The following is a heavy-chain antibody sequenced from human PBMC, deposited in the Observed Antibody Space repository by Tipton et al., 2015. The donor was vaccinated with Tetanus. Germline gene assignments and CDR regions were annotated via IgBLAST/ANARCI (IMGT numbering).Heavy chain of an antibody. CDR1: GGSISSHY. V-gene: IGHV4-59*11. Sequence: TLSLTCSVSGGSISSHYWSWIRQPPGKGLEWIGYYSGRTNYNPSLKSRVTISVDASKNQFSLKLSSVTAADTAVYYCARDRGVTSPFGSYYYGMDVWGQGTTVTVSS. CDR2: YSGRT. J-gene: IGHJ6*02. CDR3: ARDRGVTSPFGSYYYGMDV. D-gene: IGHD2-21*02.